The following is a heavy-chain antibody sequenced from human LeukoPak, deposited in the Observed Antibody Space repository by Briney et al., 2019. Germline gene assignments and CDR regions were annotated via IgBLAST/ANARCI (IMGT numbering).Heavy chain of an antibody. J-gene: IGHJ6*02. CDR1: GGSFSGYY. D-gene: IGHD3-10*01. CDR2: INHSGST. Sequence: SETLSLTCAVYGGSFSGYYWSWIRQPPGKGLEWIGEINHSGSTNYNPSLKSRVTISVDTSKNLFSLKLSSVTAADTAVYYCARDRGVSYGMDVWGQGTTVTVSS. V-gene: IGHV4-34*01. CDR3: ARDRGVSYGMDV.